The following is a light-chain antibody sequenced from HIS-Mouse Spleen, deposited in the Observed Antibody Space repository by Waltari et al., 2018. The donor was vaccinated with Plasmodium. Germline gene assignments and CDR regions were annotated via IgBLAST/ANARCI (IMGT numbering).Light chain of an antibody. V-gene: IGLV3-10*01. CDR3: YSTDSSGNHRV. Sequence: SYELTQPPSVSVSPGQTARITCSGDALPKKYAYWYQQKSGQAPVLVIYEDSKRPSGIPEGVSGSSSGTMGTLTISGAQVEDEADYYCYSTDSSGNHRVFGGGTKLTVL. CDR1: ALPKKY. CDR2: EDS. J-gene: IGLJ3*02.